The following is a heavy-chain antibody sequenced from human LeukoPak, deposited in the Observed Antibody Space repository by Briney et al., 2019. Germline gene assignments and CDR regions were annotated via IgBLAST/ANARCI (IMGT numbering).Heavy chain of an antibody. D-gene: IGHD3-22*01. V-gene: IGHV1-8*01. CDR2: MNPNSGNT. J-gene: IGHJ4*02. Sequence: GASVKVSCKASGYTFTSYDINWVRQATGQGLEWMGWMNPNSGNTGYAQKFQGRVTMTRNTSISTAYMELSSLRSEDTAVYYCARGAYYYDSSGYYYPGGFDYWGQGTLVTVSS. CDR1: GYTFTSYD. CDR3: ARGAYYYDSSGYYYPGGFDY.